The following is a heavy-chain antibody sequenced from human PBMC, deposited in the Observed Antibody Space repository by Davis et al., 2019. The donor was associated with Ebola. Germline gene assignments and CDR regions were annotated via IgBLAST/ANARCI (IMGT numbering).Heavy chain of an antibody. D-gene: IGHD6-13*01. Sequence: SVKVSCKASGYTFTDLSMSWVRQAPGQGLEWMGRIIAYLGIANYAQKFQGRVTITADKSTSTAYMELRSLRSEDTAVYYCASWSVGGSSGDFGCSETWDQGTLVTVSS. CDR2: IIAYLGIA. CDR3: ASWSVGGSSGDFGCSET. J-gene: IGHJ5*02. CDR1: GYTFTDLS. V-gene: IGHV1-69*02.